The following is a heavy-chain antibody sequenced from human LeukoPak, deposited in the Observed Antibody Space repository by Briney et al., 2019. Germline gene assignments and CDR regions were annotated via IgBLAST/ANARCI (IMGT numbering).Heavy chain of an antibody. J-gene: IGHJ4*02. D-gene: IGHD6-13*01. Sequence: PGGSLRLSCAASGFTFSSYGMSWVRQAPGKGLEWVALISYDGSHKYYADSVKGRFTISRDNSKNTLYLQMNSLRAEDTAVGVRGSSWVSFDYWGQGTLVTVSS. CDR2: ISYDGSHK. CDR1: GFTFSSYG. V-gene: IGHV3-30*03. CDR3: GSSWVSFDY.